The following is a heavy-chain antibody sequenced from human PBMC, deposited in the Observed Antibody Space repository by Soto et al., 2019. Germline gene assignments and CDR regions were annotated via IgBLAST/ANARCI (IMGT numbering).Heavy chain of an antibody. V-gene: IGHV1-69*02. J-gene: IGHJ6*03. CDR3: ASSTVTDYYYYYYMDV. D-gene: IGHD4-17*01. CDR2: IIPILGIA. Sequence: QVQLVQSGAEVKKPGSSVKVSCKASGGTFSSYTISWVRQAPGQGLEWMGRIIPILGIANYAQKFQCRVTITADKSTSTAYMELSSLRSEDTAVYYCASSTVTDYYYYYYMDVWGKGTTVTVSS. CDR1: GGTFSSYT.